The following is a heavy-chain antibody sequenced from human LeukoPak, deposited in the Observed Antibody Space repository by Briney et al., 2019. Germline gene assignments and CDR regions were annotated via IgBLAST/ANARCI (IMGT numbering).Heavy chain of an antibody. Sequence: ASVKVSCKASRYTFTSYDINWVRQATGQGLEWMGWMNPNSGNTGYAQKFQGRVTMTRNTSISTAYMELSSLRSEDTAVYYYASSYGSGSYYNKLPYYYYYYGMDVWGQGTTVTVSS. CDR3: ASSYGSGSYYNKLPYYYYYYGMDV. V-gene: IGHV1-8*01. D-gene: IGHD3-10*01. CDR1: RYTFTSYD. CDR2: MNPNSGNT. J-gene: IGHJ6*02.